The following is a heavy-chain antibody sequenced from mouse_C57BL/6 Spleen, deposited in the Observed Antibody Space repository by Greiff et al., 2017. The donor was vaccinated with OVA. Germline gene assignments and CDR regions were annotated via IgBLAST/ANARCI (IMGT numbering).Heavy chain of an antibody. Sequence: VQLQQSGAELVKPGASVKLSCKASGYTFTSYWMHWVKQRPGQGLEWIGMIHPNSGSTNYNEKFKSKATLTVDKSSSTAYMQLSSLTSEDSAVYYCARGTANWDYFDYWGQGTTLTVSS. V-gene: IGHV1-64*01. D-gene: IGHD4-1*01. CDR1: GYTFTSYW. CDR2: IHPNSGST. J-gene: IGHJ2*01. CDR3: ARGTANWDYFDY.